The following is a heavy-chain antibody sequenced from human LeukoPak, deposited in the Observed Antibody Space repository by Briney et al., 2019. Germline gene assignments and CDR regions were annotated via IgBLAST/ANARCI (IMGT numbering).Heavy chain of an antibody. V-gene: IGHV5-51*01. CDR3: VRLGSGSSLDY. Sequence: GESLKISCKGSGYNFNTYWVAWVRQLPGKGLEWMVIIYPRDSDTRYSPSFQGQVTISADKSINTAYLQWSSLKASDTAMYYCVRLGSGSSLDYWGQGTLVTVSS. CDR2: IYPRDSDT. CDR1: GYNFNTYW. D-gene: IGHD6-19*01. J-gene: IGHJ4*02.